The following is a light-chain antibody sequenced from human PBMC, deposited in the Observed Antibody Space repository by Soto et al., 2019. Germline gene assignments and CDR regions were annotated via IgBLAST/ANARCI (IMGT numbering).Light chain of an antibody. CDR1: SSDVGGYNY. Sequence: QSALTQPPSTSGSPGQSVTISCTGTSSDVGGYNYVSWYQHHPGKAPKLIIYEVYKRPSGVPDRFSGSKSGNTAALTVSGLQAEDEADYYCSSYVGTSSYVFGTGTKVTVL. CDR2: EVY. V-gene: IGLV2-8*01. J-gene: IGLJ1*01. CDR3: SSYVGTSSYV.